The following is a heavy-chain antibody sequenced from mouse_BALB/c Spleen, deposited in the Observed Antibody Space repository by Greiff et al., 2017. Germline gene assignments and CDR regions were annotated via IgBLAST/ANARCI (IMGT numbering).Heavy chain of an antibody. CDR1: GFTFSSFG. V-gene: IGHV5-17*02. J-gene: IGHJ4*01. CDR2: ISSGSSTI. D-gene: IGHD1-1*01. Sequence: EVKVVESGGGLVQPGGSRKLSCAASGFTFSSFGMHWVRQAPEKGLEWVAYISSGSSTIYYADTVKGRFTISRDNPKNTLFLQMTSLRSEDTAMYYCARSITTVVADYYAMDYWGQGTSVTVSS. CDR3: ARSITTVVADYYAMDY.